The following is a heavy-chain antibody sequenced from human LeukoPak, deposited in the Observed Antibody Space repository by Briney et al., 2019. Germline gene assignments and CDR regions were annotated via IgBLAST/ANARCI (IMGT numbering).Heavy chain of an antibody. V-gene: IGHV3-33*01. J-gene: IGHJ4*02. CDR3: ARALMVRGVITLDY. Sequence: GGSLRLSCAVCGFTFSTFGMHGVGQAPGKGLEWVAVIWYDGSNKYYADSVKGRFTISRDNSKNTLYLQMNSLRAEDTAVYYCARALMVRGVITLDYWGQGTLVTVSS. CDR1: GFTFSTFG. D-gene: IGHD3-10*01. CDR2: IWYDGSNK.